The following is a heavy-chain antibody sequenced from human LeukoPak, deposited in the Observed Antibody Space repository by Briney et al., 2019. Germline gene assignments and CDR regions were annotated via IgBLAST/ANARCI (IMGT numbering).Heavy chain of an antibody. CDR1: GFTFRSYG. CDR3: ARAGIRRRTVTTHYFDY. D-gene: IGHD4-17*01. CDR2: LSDSGGST. J-gene: IGHJ4*02. Sequence: GGTLRLSCAASGFTFRSYGMRWVRQAPGKGLEWVSALSDSGGSTYYADSVKGRFTISRDNSKNTLYLQMNSLRAEDTAVYYCARAGIRRRTVTTHYFDYWGQGTLVTVSS. V-gene: IGHV3-23*01.